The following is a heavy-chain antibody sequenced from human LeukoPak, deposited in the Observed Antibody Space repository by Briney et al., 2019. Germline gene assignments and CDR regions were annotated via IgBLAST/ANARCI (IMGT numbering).Heavy chain of an antibody. Sequence: VKPSETLTLIWTVAGISLTNSYWSWIRQPPGKGLEYIGYTHDSGSTDYNPSLKSRLTISVDTSKNQFSLKLTSVTAADTAVYYCARLGALFQIMRACGADNYDYFYGLDFWGQGTTVTVSS. V-gene: IGHV4-59*08. J-gene: IGHJ6*02. CDR3: ARLGALFQIMRACGADNYDYFYGLDF. D-gene: IGHD2-8*01. CDR1: GISLTNSY. CDR2: THDSGST.